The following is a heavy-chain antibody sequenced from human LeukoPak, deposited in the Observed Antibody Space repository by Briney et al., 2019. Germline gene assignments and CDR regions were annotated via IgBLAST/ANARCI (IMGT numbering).Heavy chain of an antibody. J-gene: IGHJ4*02. Sequence: GGSLRLSCAASGFSFSSYGMYWVRQAPGKGLEWVAIIWYDGSNEYYADSVKGRFTISRDNSKNTLYLQMNSLRAEDMAVYYCARRVGYNYDLDYWGQGTLVTVSS. CDR1: GFSFSSYG. D-gene: IGHD3-22*01. CDR2: IWYDGSNE. V-gene: IGHV3-33*01. CDR3: ARRVGYNYDLDY.